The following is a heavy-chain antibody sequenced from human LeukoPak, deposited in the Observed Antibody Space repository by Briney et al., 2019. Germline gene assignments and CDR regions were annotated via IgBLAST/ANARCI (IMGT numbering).Heavy chain of an antibody. CDR3: AKGGYYYDSSGYSDYFDY. Sequence: PGGSLRLSCAASGFTFDDYGMSWVRQAPGKGLEWVSGINWNGGSTGYADSVKGRFTISRDNAKNSLYLQMNSLRAEDMALYYCAKGGYYYDSSGYSDYFDYWGQGTLVTVSS. CDR1: GFTFDDYG. D-gene: IGHD3-22*01. CDR2: INWNGGST. J-gene: IGHJ4*02. V-gene: IGHV3-20*04.